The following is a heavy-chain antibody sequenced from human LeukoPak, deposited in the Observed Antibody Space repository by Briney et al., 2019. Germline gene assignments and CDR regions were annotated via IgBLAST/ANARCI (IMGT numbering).Heavy chain of an antibody. CDR2: ISAYNGNT. CDR1: DYSFTSYG. V-gene: IGHV1-18*01. J-gene: IGHJ4*02. Sequence: ASVKVSCKASDYSFTSYGISWVRQAPGQGLEWMGWISAYNGNTNYAQKLQGRVTMTTDTSTSTAYMELRSLRSDDTAVYYCARISYGAVAGPNDYWGQGTLVTVSS. CDR3: ARISYGAVAGPNDY. D-gene: IGHD6-19*01.